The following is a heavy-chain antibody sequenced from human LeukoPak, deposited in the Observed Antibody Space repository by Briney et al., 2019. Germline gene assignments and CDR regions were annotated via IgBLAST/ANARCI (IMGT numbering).Heavy chain of an antibody. D-gene: IGHD5-24*01. CDR2: IIGSGGST. J-gene: IGHJ4*02. Sequence: GGSLRLSCAACGVTFSSYAMSWVRQAPGKGLGWVSAIIGSGGSTYYADSVKGRFTISRDNPKKTRYLEMKSLRAEDTAVYYCAKETGRRWLQGGFDYWGQGTLVTVSS. CDR3: AKETGRRWLQGGFDY. CDR1: GVTFSSYA. V-gene: IGHV3-23*01.